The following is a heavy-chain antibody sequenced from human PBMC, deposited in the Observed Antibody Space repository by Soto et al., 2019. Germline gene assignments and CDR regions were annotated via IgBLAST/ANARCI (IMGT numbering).Heavy chain of an antibody. J-gene: IGHJ6*02. D-gene: IGHD2-15*01. Sequence: QVQLVESGGGVVQPGRSLRLSCAASGFTFSSYGMHWVRQAPGKGLEWVAVIWYDGSNKYYADSVKGRFTISRDNSKNXXYXQXTSLRAEDTAVYYCARSVVVVAATKPQRYYYYGMDVWGQGTTVTVSS. CDR3: ARSVVVVAATKPQRYYYYGMDV. CDR1: GFTFSSYG. V-gene: IGHV3-33*01. CDR2: IWYDGSNK.